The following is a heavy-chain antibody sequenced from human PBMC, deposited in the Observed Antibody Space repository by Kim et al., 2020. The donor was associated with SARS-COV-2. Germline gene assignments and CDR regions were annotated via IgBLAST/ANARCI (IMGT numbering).Heavy chain of an antibody. CDR3: ASSSRRLYYYGMDV. V-gene: IGHV1-8*01. J-gene: IGHJ6*02. D-gene: IGHD6-13*01. Sequence: AQKFQGRVTKTRNTSISTAYLELSSLRSEDTAVYYCASSSRRLYYYGMDVWGQGTTVTVSS.